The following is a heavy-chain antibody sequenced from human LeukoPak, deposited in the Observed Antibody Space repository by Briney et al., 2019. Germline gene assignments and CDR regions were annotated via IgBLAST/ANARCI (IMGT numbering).Heavy chain of an antibody. CDR1: GFTFSSYA. V-gene: IGHV3-30*04. CDR3: AREEVTNENTGIYYYYGMDV. J-gene: IGHJ6*02. Sequence: GGSLRLSCAASGFTFSSYAMHWVRQAPGKGLEWVAVISYDGSNKYYADSVKGRFTISRDNSKNTLYLQMNSLRAEDTAVYYCAREEVTNENTGIYYYYGMDVWGQGTTVTVSS. D-gene: IGHD4-17*01. CDR2: ISYDGSNK.